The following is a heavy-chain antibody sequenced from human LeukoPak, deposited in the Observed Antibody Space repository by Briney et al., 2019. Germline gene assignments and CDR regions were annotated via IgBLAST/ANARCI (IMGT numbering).Heavy chain of an antibody. CDR3: ARALEGNDRPLDS. CDR2: IGTAGDT. CDR1: GFTFSAHD. V-gene: IGHV3-13*01. J-gene: IGHJ4*02. Sequence: GGSLRLSCAASGFTFSAHDMHWVRQVTGKGLEWVSAIGTAGDTYYPGSVKGRFTISREDAKNSLYLQMNNLRPEDTAVYYCARALEGNDRPLDSWGLGTLVTVSS. D-gene: IGHD3-16*02.